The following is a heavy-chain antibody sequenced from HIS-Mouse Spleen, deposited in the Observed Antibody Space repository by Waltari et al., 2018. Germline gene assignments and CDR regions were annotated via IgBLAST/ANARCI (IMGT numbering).Heavy chain of an antibody. CDR2: ISWNRVSI. CDR1: GFTFDDYA. D-gene: IGHD3-3*01. V-gene: IGHV3-9*01. Sequence: EVQLVESGGGLVQPGRSLRLSCAASGFTFDDYAMHWVRQAPGKGLGWVSGISWNRVSIGYADSVKGRFTISRDNAKNSLYLQMNSLGAEDTALYYCAKDMGLRFLEWLFDYWGQGTLVTVSS. CDR3: AKDMGLRFLEWLFDY. J-gene: IGHJ4*02.